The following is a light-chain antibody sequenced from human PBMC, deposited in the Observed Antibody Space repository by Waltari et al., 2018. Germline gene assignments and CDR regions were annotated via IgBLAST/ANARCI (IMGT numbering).Light chain of an antibody. V-gene: IGLV2-14*03. Sequence: QSALTQPASVSGSPGQSITISCTGIGSAIDGSDFVSWYQHHPGKAPQVIIYDVSNRPSGFSDRFSVYESANTASLTISGLQSEDGGEYYCTTQTVDRFVLFGGWTQVTVL. CDR3: TTQTVDRFVL. CDR2: DVS. CDR1: GSAIDGSDF. J-gene: IGLJ3*02.